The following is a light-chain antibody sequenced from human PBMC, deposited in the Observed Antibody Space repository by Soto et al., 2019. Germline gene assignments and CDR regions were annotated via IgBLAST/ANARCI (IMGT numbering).Light chain of an antibody. CDR1: QSISDW. J-gene: IGKJ5*01. CDR2: KAS. V-gene: IGKV1-5*03. Sequence: DIQMTQSPSTLSASVGDRATITCRASQSISDWLAWYQQKPGKAPYLLIYKASNLESGVPSRFSGSGSGTEFTLTISSLQPDDFATYYCQQHNDYPITFGQGTRLE. CDR3: QQHNDYPIT.